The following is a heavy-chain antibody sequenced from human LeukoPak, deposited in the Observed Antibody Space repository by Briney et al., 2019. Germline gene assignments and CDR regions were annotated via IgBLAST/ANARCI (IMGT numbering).Heavy chain of an antibody. CDR3: AKEGSEMATDFDY. CDR1: GFTFSSYG. D-gene: IGHD5-24*01. J-gene: IGHJ4*02. CDR2: IRYDGSNK. V-gene: IGHV3-30*02. Sequence: GGSLRLSCAASGFTFSSYGMHWVRQAPGKGLEWVAFIRYDGSNKYYADSVKGRFTISRDNSKNTLYLQMNSLRAEDTAVYYCAKEGSEMATDFDYWGQGTLVTVSS.